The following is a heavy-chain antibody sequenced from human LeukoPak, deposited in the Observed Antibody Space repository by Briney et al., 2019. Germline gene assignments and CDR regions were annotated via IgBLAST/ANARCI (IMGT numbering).Heavy chain of an antibody. CDR2: ISSSGSTI. V-gene: IGHV3-11*04. J-gene: IGHJ6*03. Sequence: PGGSLRLSCAASGFAFSDYYMSWIRQAPGKGLEWVSYISSSGSTIYYADSVKGRFTVSRDNAKNSLYLQMNSLTAEDTAVYYCVRDRSLGSQFYYYIDVWGKGTTVTVSS. D-gene: IGHD3-10*01. CDR3: VRDRSLGSQFYYYIDV. CDR1: GFAFSDYY.